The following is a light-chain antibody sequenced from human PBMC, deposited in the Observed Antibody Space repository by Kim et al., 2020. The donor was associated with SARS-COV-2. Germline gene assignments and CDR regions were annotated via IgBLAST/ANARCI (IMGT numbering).Light chain of an antibody. V-gene: IGKV1-6*01. Sequence: AIQMTQSPSSLSASVGDRVTIACRASQDIRNDLGWYQQKPGKAPTLLIYATSSLRSGVPSRFSGSGSGTDFTLTISSLQPEDFATYYCLQDYNYPLTFGGGTKVDIK. CDR1: QDIRND. J-gene: IGKJ4*01. CDR3: LQDYNYPLT. CDR2: ATS.